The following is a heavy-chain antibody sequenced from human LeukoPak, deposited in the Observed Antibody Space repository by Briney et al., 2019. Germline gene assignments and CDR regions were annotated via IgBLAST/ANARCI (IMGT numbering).Heavy chain of an antibody. CDR2: VDPRDGET. D-gene: IGHD4-17*01. V-gene: IGHV1-24*01. CDR3: ATFIPRPNDYGDYLYYYYGMDV. Sequence: EASVKVSCKVSGNTLTELSMHWVRQAPGKGLEWMGGVDPRDGETFYAQKFQGRVTMTEDTSTNTAYMELSSLRSEDTAIYYCATFIPRPNDYGDYLYYYYGMDVWGQGTTVTVFS. J-gene: IGHJ6*02. CDR1: GNTLTELS.